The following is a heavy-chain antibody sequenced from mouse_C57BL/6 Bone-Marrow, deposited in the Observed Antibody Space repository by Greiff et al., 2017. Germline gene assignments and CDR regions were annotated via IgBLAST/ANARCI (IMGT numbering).Heavy chain of an antibody. J-gene: IGHJ4*01. CDR3: TRDHSNYDAMDD. CDR2: ISSGGDYI. CDR1: GFTFSSYA. Sequence: EVKLMESGEGLVKPGGSLKLSCAASGFTFSSYAMSWVRQTPENRLEWVAYISSGGDYIYYADTVKGRFTISRDTARNTLYLQMSSLKSEDTDMYNCTRDHSNYDAMDDWGQGTSVTVSS. V-gene: IGHV5-9-1*02. D-gene: IGHD2-5*01.